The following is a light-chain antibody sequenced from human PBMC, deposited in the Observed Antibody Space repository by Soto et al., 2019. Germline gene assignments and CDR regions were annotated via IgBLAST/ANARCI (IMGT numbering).Light chain of an antibody. J-gene: IGKJ1*01. CDR2: AAS. V-gene: IGKV1-17*02. CDR1: QGIRTD. Sequence: DIQMTQSPSSLSASVGDRVTITCRASQGIRTDLGWYQQKPGKPPKGLIFAASSLQSGVPSRFSGSGSGTQCPLTISNLEPEDSATYYRLQRNIYPWTFGQRTKVQIK. CDR3: LQRNIYPWT.